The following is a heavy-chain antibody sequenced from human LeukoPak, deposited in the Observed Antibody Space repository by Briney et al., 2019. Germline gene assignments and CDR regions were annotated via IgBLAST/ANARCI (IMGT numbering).Heavy chain of an antibody. CDR2: IAGGDDR. V-gene: IGHV3-23*01. Sequence: GGSLRLSCAASGFIFSPYAMSWVRQAPGKGLEWVAGIAGGDDRFYADSVKGRFSISRDNSKNTVDLQMNSLRAEDTAVYYCAKDRVDTAPFDYWGQGTLVTVSS. J-gene: IGHJ4*02. CDR3: AKDRVDTAPFDY. CDR1: GFIFSPYA. D-gene: IGHD5-18*01.